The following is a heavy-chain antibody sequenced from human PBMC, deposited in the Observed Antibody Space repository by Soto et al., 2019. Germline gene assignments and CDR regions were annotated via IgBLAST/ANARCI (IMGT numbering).Heavy chain of an antibody. CDR3: ARGAYKDSSGYEDAFDI. CDR2: IYHSGST. CDR1: GGSISSSNW. J-gene: IGHJ3*02. V-gene: IGHV4-4*02. D-gene: IGHD3-22*01. Sequence: SETLSLTCAVSGGSISSSNWWSWVRQPPGKGLEWIGEIYHSGSTNYNPSLKSRVTISVDKSKNQFSLKLSSVTTADTAVYYCARGAYKDSSGYEDAFDIWGQGTMVTVSS.